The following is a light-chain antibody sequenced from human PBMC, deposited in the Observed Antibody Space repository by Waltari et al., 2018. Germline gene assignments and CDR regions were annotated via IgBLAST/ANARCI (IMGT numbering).Light chain of an antibody. V-gene: IGKV3-15*01. J-gene: IGKJ4*01. CDR3: QQYNNWPLT. CDR2: GTI. Sequence: DIVMTQSPDSLAVSPGESATLSCGASQSVGGDLAWYQQKPGQAPRLLIYGTITRPTGVSARFSGSGSGTEFTLTISRLQSEDFAVYYCQQYNNWPLTFGGGTKVEI. CDR1: QSVGGD.